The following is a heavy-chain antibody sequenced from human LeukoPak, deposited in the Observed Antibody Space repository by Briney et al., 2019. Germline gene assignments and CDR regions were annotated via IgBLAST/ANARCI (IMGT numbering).Heavy chain of an antibody. CDR1: GYTITGYY. Sequence: ASVKVSCKASGYTITGYYIHWVRQAPGQGLEWMGWINPNSGDTNYAQKFQGRVTMTRDTSINTAFMELSRLRSDDTAVYYCARGLGGSGSYFLTFDYWGQGTLVTVSS. D-gene: IGHD1-26*01. J-gene: IGHJ4*02. CDR2: INPNSGDT. V-gene: IGHV1-2*02. CDR3: ARGLGGSGSYFLTFDY.